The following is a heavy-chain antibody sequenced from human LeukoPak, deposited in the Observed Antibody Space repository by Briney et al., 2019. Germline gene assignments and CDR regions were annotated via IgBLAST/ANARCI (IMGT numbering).Heavy chain of an antibody. D-gene: IGHD4-11*01. V-gene: IGHV3-7*01. CDR1: GFTFSSYW. CDR3: ERGKTTVTPGWFDP. Sequence: PGGSLRLSCAASGFTFSSYWMSWARQAPGKGLEWVANIKQDGSEKDYVDSVKGRFTISRDNAKNSLYLQMNSLRDEDTAVYYCERGKTTVTPGWFDPWGQGTQVTVSS. CDR2: IKQDGSEK. J-gene: IGHJ5*02.